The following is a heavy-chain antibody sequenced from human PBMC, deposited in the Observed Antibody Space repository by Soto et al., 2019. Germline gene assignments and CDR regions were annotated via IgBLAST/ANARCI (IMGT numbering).Heavy chain of an antibody. CDR3: ARGSTVVVVAATFQGYYIDY. V-gene: IGHV4-34*01. J-gene: IGHJ4*02. D-gene: IGHD2-15*01. CDR1: GGSFSGYY. Sequence: SETLSLTCAVYGGSFSGYYWSWIRQPPGKGLEWIGEINHSGSTNYNPSLKSRVTISVDTSKNQFSLKLSSVTAADTAVYYCARGSTVVVVAATFQGYYIDYWGQGTLVTVSS. CDR2: INHSGST.